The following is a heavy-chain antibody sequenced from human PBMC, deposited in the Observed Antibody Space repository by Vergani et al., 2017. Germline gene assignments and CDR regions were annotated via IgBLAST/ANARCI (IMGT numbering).Heavy chain of an antibody. J-gene: IGHJ4*02. D-gene: IGHD3-16*01. V-gene: IGHV3-30*02. CDR2: IRLDGSNK. CDR3: ARDELRDAFDL. Sequence: VQLVESGGGVVQPGGSLRLSCVASGFAFDTYGMHWVRQAPGKGLEWVAVIRLDGSNKFYSDSVKGRFSIDRDNSKKTHYRKMSGLTGDDTAMYYCARDELRDAFDLWGQGTLVIVSS. CDR1: GFAFDTYG.